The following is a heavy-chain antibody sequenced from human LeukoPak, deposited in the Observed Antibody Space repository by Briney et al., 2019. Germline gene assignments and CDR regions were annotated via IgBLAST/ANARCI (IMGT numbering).Heavy chain of an antibody. V-gene: IGHV4-34*01. J-gene: IGHJ5*02. Sequence: PSETLSLTCAVYGGSFSGYYWSWIRQPPGKGLEWIGEINHSGSTNYNPSLKSRVTLSVDTSKNQFSLKLSSVTAADTAVYYCARGQDNWFDPWGQGTLVTVSS. CDR1: GGSFSGYY. CDR3: ARGQDNWFDP. CDR2: INHSGST.